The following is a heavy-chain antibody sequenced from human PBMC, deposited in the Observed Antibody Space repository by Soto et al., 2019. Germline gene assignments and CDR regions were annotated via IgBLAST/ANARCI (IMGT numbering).Heavy chain of an antibody. CDR2: INPNSGGT. CDR3: ARMGEWELTSAWYGMDV. CDR1: GYTFTGYY. V-gene: IGHV1-2*02. J-gene: IGHJ6*02. D-gene: IGHD1-26*01. Sequence: QVQLVQSGAEVKKPGASVKVSCKASGYTFTGYYMHWVRQAPGQGLEWMGWINPNSGGTNYAQKFQGRVTMTRDTSISTAYMELSRLRSDDTAVYYCARMGEWELTSAWYGMDVWGQGTTVTVSS.